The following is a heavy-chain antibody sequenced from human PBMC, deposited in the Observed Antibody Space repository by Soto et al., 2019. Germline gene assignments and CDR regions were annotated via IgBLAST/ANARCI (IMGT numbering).Heavy chain of an antibody. D-gene: IGHD3-10*01. CDR2: IFYSGNT. J-gene: IGHJ6*02. V-gene: IGHV4-59*01. CDR1: GGSISDYY. Sequence: QVQLQESGPGLVKPSETLSLTCTVSGGSISDYYWSWIRQPPGKGLEWMAYIFYSGNTNYNPSLNSRVAMSVDTSKNQFALRLSSVTAADTAVYYCATGFAMDVWGQGTTVTVSS. CDR3: ATGFAMDV.